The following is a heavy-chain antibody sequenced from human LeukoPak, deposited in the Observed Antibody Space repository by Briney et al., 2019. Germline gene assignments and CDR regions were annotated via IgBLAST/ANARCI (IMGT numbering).Heavy chain of an antibody. V-gene: IGHV3-30-3*01. CDR3: ARDWGRRYSSGWYGDFDY. J-gene: IGHJ4*02. D-gene: IGHD6-19*01. CDR1: GFTFNTYT. Sequence: GGSLRLSCAASGFTFNTYTMNWVRQAPGKGLEWVAVISYDGSDKYYADSVKGRFTISRDNSKNTLYLQMNSLRPEDTAVYYCARDWGRRYSSGWYGDFDYWGQGTLVTVSS. CDR2: ISYDGSDK.